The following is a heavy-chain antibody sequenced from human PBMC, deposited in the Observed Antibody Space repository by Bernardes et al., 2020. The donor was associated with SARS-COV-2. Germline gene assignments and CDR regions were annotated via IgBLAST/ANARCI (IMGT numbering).Heavy chain of an antibody. Sequence: GGSLRLSCAASGFTFSSYAMHWVRQAPGKGLEYVSAISSNGGSTYYANSVKGRFTISRDNSKNTLYLQMGSLRAEDMAVYYCARDRQWNKGHPKGMDVWGQGTTVTVSS. J-gene: IGHJ6*02. V-gene: IGHV3-64*01. CDR2: ISSNGGST. CDR1: GFTFSSYA. CDR3: ARDRQWNKGHPKGMDV. D-gene: IGHD6-19*01.